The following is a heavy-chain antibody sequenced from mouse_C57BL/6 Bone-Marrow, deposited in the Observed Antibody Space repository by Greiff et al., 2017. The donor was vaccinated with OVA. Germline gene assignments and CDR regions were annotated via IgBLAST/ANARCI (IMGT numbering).Heavy chain of an antibody. CDR3: ASTTVDYYAMDY. CDR2: ISYDGSN. D-gene: IGHD1-1*01. J-gene: IGHJ4*01. V-gene: IGHV3-6*01. Sequence: ESGPGLVKPSQSLSLTCSVTGYSITSGYYWNWIRQFPGNKLEWMGYISYDGSNNYNPSLKNRISITRDTSKNQFFLKLNSVTTEDTATYYCASTTVDYYAMDYWGQGTSVTVSS. CDR1: GYSITSGYY.